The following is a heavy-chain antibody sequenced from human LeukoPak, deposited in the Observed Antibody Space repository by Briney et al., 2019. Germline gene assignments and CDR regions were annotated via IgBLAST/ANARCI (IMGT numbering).Heavy chain of an antibody. Sequence: GGSLRLSCAASGFTFSSNWMSWVRQAPGKGLEWVANIKQDGSDKYYVDCVKGRFTISRDNAKNSLYLQMSGLRAEDTAVYYCARDSSIAAAGSDYWGQGTLVTVSS. V-gene: IGHV3-7*01. CDR3: ARDSSIAAAGSDY. CDR1: GFTFSSNW. D-gene: IGHD6-13*01. CDR2: IKQDGSDK. J-gene: IGHJ4*02.